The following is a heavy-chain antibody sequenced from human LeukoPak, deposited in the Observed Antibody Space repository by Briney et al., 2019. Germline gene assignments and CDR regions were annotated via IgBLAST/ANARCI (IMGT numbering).Heavy chain of an antibody. CDR2: INHRGST. CDR3: ARGLARDCSRTSCYTHYYYGMDV. D-gene: IGHD2-2*02. J-gene: IGHJ6*02. Sequence: WESLSLTCAVYGGSFSGHYCSWIRQPPGGGLGWNGEINHRGSTTYNPSRKSRVTISVNTSKDQFSRKLTAVTAADPALFYGARGLARDCSRTSCYTHYYYGMDVWGQGTTVTVPS. CDR1: GGSFSGHY. V-gene: IGHV4-34*01.